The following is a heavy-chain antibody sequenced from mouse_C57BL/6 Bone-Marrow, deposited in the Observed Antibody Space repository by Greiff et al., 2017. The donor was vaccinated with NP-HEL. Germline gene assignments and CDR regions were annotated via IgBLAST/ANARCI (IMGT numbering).Heavy chain of an antibody. J-gene: IGHJ4*01. CDR1: GYTFTSYG. D-gene: IGHD2-3*01. CDR3: ARGGYYRNYYAMDY. Sequence: LQQSGAELARPGASVKLSCKASGYTFTSYGISWVKQRTGQGLEWIGEIYPRSGNTYYNEKFKGKATLTADKSSSTAYMELRSLTSEDPAVYFCARGGYYRNYYAMDYWGQGTSVTVSS. V-gene: IGHV1-81*01. CDR2: IYPRSGNT.